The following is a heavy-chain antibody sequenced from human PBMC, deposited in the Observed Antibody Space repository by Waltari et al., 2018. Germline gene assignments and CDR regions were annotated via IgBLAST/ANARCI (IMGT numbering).Heavy chain of an antibody. Sequence: QVQLQESGPGLVKPSGTLSLTCAVSGGSISSSNWWSWVRQPPGKGLEWIGEIYHSGRTNYNPSLKSRVTISVDKSKNQFSLKLSSVTAADTAVYYCARAGEWELLRSAKYYYGMDVWGQGTTVTVSS. D-gene: IGHD1-26*01. CDR2: IYHSGRT. CDR1: GGSISSSNW. CDR3: ARAGEWELLRSAKYYYGMDV. J-gene: IGHJ6*02. V-gene: IGHV4-4*02.